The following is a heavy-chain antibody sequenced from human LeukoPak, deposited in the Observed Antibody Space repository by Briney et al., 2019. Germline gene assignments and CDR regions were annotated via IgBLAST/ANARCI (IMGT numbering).Heavy chain of an antibody. CDR1: GFTFSSYA. D-gene: IGHD2-2*01. Sequence: GGSLRLSCSASGFTFSSYAMHWVRQAPGKGLECVSAISSNGGSTYYADSVKGRFTISRDNSKNTLYLQMSSLRAEDTAVYYCVKGHCSSTSCYYYYGMDVWGKGTTVTVSS. J-gene: IGHJ6*04. CDR2: ISSNGGST. V-gene: IGHV3-64D*06. CDR3: VKGHCSSTSCYYYYGMDV.